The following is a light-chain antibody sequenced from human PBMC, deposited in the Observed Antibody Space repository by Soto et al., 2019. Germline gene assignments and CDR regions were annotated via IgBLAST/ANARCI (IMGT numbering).Light chain of an antibody. CDR3: YSYTTSSTSV. Sequence: QSALTQPASVSGSPGQSITISCTGTSSDVGAYNYVSWYQQHPAKIPKLMIYHVSNRRSGVSDRFSGSKSGNTASLTISGLQAEDEADYYCYSYTTSSTSVFGPGTKLTVL. CDR2: HVS. CDR1: SSDVGAYNY. J-gene: IGLJ1*01. V-gene: IGLV2-14*01.